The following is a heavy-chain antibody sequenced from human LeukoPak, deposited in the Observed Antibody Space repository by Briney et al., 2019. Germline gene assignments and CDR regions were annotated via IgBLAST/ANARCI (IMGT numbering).Heavy chain of an antibody. Sequence: GGSLRLSCAASGFTFSTYPMHWVRQAPGKGLEYVAAITSNGNSAYYANSVKGRFTISRDNSKNTLYLQMNSLRAEDTAVYYCARGWSTYYTFDYWGQGTLVTVSS. CDR3: ARGWSTYYTFDY. CDR1: GFTFSTYP. V-gene: IGHV3-64*01. CDR2: ITSNGNSA. D-gene: IGHD3-3*01. J-gene: IGHJ4*02.